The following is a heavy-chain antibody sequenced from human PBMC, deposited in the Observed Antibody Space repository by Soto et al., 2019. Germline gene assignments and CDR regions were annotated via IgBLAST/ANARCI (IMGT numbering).Heavy chain of an antibody. D-gene: IGHD6-13*01. CDR3: ARDGSNKPGFYYGMDV. Sequence: GGSLRLSCTASGFTFSSNGMHWVRQAPGKGLEWVAVIWSDGSNKYYADSVKGRFTIFRDNSKSTLYLQMNGLRAEDTAVYYCARDGSNKPGFYYGMDVWGQGTTVTVS. V-gene: IGHV3-33*01. CDR2: IWSDGSNK. CDR1: GFTFSSNG. J-gene: IGHJ6*02.